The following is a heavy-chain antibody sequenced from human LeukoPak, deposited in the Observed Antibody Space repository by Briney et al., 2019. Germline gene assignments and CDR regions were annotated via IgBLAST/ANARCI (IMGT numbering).Heavy chain of an antibody. CDR2: ISPDSGGT. CDR3: AIKTSYSDFDY. J-gene: IGHJ4*02. D-gene: IGHD2-15*01. Sequence: ASVKVSCKASGYTFTSYGISWVRQAPGQGLEWMGWISPDSGGTNNAQEFQGRVTMTRDMSISTAYMEVNRLRSDDTAVYFCAIKTSYSDFDYWGQGTLVTVX. CDR1: GYTFTSYG. V-gene: IGHV1-2*02.